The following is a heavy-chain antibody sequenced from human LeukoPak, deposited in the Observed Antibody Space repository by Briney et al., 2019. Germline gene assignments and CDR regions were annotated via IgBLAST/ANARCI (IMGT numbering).Heavy chain of an antibody. V-gene: IGHV3-21*01. CDR3: ARVDEGYYYDSSGYPTY. Sequence: GGSLRLSCAASGFTFSSYSMNWVRQAPGKGLEWVSSISSSSSYIYYADSVKGRFTISRDNAKNSLYLQMNSLRDEDTAVYYCARVDEGYYYDSSGYPTYWGQGTLVTVSS. CDR2: ISSSSSYI. CDR1: GFTFSSYS. J-gene: IGHJ4*02. D-gene: IGHD3-22*01.